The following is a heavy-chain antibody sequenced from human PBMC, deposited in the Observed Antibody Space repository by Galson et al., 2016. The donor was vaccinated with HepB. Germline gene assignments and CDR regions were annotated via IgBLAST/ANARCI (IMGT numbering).Heavy chain of an antibody. V-gene: IGHV3-21*01. Sequence: SLRLSCAASGFGISSYSMNWVRQAPGKGLEWVSSISSSGSHRHHADPVKGRFTMSRDNAKNSLNLQMSSLRPEDTAVYYCARGPPADVDIETTKGVDYWGQGTLVTVSS. CDR3: ARGPPADVDIETTKGVDY. J-gene: IGHJ4*02. CDR2: ISSSGSHR. D-gene: IGHD5-12*01. CDR1: GFGISSYS.